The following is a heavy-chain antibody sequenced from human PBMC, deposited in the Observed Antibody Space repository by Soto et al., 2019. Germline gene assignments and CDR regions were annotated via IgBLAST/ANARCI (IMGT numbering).Heavy chain of an antibody. Sequence: PSETLSLTCAATGGSISSDNWWTWVRQTPGKGLEWIGEIYHSGDTNYNPSLERRVTISVDKPKNQISLKLSSVTAADTAVYFCAREHSSRVRVATPGGMGLDYWGPGFLVTVYS. V-gene: IGHV4-4*02. D-gene: IGHD4-4*01. CDR3: AREHSSRVRVATPGGMGLDY. J-gene: IGHJ4*02. CDR2: IYHSGDT. CDR1: GGSISSDNW.